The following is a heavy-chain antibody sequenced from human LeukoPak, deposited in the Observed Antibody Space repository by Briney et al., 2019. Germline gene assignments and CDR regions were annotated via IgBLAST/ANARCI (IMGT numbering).Heavy chain of an antibody. CDR2: IIPIFGTA. Sequence: SVKVSCKASGGTLSSYAISWVRQAPGQGLEWMGGIIPIFGTANYAQKFQGRVTITADESTSTAYMELSSLRSEDTAVYYCAREEDDILTCIYFDHWGQGTLVTVPS. V-gene: IGHV1-69*13. CDR1: GGTLSSYA. J-gene: IGHJ4*01. D-gene: IGHD3-9*01. CDR3: AREEDDILTCIYFDH.